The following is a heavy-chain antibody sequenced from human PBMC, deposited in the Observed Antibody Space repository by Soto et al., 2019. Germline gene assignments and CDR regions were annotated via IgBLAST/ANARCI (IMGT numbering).Heavy chain of an antibody. Sequence: PSETLSLTCTVSGGSISSGDYYWSWIRQPPGKGLEWIGYIYYSGSTYYNPSLKSRVTISVDTSKNQFPLKLSSVTAADTAVYYCARIEYGDSPPWFDYWGQGTLVPVSS. J-gene: IGHJ4*02. CDR1: GGSISSGDYY. CDR3: ARIEYGDSPPWFDY. CDR2: IYYSGST. V-gene: IGHV4-30-4*01. D-gene: IGHD4-17*01.